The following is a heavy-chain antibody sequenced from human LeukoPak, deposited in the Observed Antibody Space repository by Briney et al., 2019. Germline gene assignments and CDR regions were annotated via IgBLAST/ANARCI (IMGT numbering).Heavy chain of an antibody. V-gene: IGHV4-4*07. Sequence: PSETLSLTCTVSGGSISSYYWNWIRQPAGKGLEWIGRIYTSGSTNYNPSLKSRVTMSVDTSKNQFSLKLSSVTAADTAVYYCARPKSAAGTVHDLDAFDVWGQGTMVTVSS. CDR3: ARPKSAAGTVHDLDAFDV. CDR1: GGSISSYY. D-gene: IGHD6-13*01. CDR2: IYTSGST. J-gene: IGHJ3*01.